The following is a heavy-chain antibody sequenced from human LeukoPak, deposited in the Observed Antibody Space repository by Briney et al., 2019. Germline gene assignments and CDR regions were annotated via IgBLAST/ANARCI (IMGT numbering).Heavy chain of an antibody. V-gene: IGHV3-30*04. J-gene: IGHJ4*02. D-gene: IGHD3-9*01. CDR3: ARVNDILTGPGDY. CDR2: IKQDGSEK. CDR1: GFTFRSYA. Sequence: PGGSLRPSCAASGFTFRSYAMHWVRQAPGKRLEWVANIKQDGSEKYYADSVKGRFTISRDNSKNTLYLQMNSLRAEDTAVYYCARVNDILTGPGDYWGQGTLVTVSS.